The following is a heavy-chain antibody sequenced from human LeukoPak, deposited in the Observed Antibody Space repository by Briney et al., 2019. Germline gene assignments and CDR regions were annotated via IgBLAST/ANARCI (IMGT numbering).Heavy chain of an antibody. CDR2: INPKRGVT. Sequence: ASVKVSCKASGYTFTDYYIHWMRQAPGQGLEWMGWINPKRGVTTYAQKFQGRVTMTRDTSISTAYMELSRLRSDDTAVYYCASLVATELYDPWGQGTLATVSS. D-gene: IGHD5-12*01. CDR3: ASLVATELYDP. V-gene: IGHV1-2*02. CDR1: GYTFTDYY. J-gene: IGHJ5*02.